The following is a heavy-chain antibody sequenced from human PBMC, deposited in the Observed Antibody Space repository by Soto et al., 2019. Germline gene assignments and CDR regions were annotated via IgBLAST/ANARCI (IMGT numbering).Heavy chain of an antibody. CDR3: AKDLDSRGSVPLYDFDY. CDR2: ISGSGSST. Sequence: GGSLRLSCAASGFTFSSYAMSWVRQAPGKGLEWVSAISGSGSSTYYADSVKGRFTISRDNSKNTLYLQMNSLRAEDTAVYYCAKDLDSRGSVPLYDFDYWGQGTLVTVSS. V-gene: IGHV3-23*01. D-gene: IGHD2-8*01. CDR1: GFTFSSYA. J-gene: IGHJ4*02.